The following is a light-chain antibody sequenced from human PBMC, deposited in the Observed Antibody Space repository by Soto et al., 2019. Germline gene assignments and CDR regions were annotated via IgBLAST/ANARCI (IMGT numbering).Light chain of an antibody. J-gene: IGLJ1*01. CDR1: TYGFETYNQ. Sequence: QSALTQPASMSGSPGQSITISCSGTTYGFETYNQVSWDQQHPGKAPKILIYEVSKGASGFCNGFSGANAGNTSCLTISGLQAGDEADYFCSSYVGDSPYAFGTGTKVTVL. V-gene: IGLV2-23*02. CDR2: EVS. CDR3: SSYVGDSPYA.